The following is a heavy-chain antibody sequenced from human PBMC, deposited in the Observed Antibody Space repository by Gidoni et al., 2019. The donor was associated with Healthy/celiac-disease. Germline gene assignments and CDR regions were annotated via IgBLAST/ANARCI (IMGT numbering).Heavy chain of an antibody. D-gene: IGHD1-7*01. CDR2: LYTTAST. CDR1: GGSISSYY. Sequence: QVQLQESGPGLVKPSETLSLTCTVSGGSISSYYWSWIRQPAGKGLEYIGRLYTTASTNYNPSLKSRVTMSVDTSKNHFSLNLSSVTAADTAVYYCASGNYGPDDYWGQGTLVTVSS. V-gene: IGHV4-4*07. J-gene: IGHJ4*02. CDR3: ASGNYGPDDY.